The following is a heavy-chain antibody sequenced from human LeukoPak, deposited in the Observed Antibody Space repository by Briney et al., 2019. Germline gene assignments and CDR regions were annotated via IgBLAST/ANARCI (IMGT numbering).Heavy chain of an antibody. CDR1: GFTFSDYY. J-gene: IGHJ4*02. V-gene: IGHV3-11*01. Sequence: GGSLRLSCAASGFTFSDYYMTWIRQAPGKGLEWISYIGYSATTVFYADSVRGRFTISRDDAKNSLFLQMDSLRAEDTAVYYCARTLAVADHWGQGTLVTVSS. CDR3: ARTLAVADH. CDR2: IGYSATTV. D-gene: IGHD6-19*01.